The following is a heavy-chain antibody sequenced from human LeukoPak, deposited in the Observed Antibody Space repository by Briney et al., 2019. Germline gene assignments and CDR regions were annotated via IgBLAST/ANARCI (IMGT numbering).Heavy chain of an antibody. J-gene: IGHJ6*02. D-gene: IGHD6-13*01. Sequence: PGGSLRLSCAASGFTFSSYAMSWVRQAPGKGLEWVSAISGSGGSTYYADSVKGRFTISRDNSKNTLYLQMNSLRAEDTAVYYCAKKGAIAAAPARGPYYYYGMDVWGQGTTVTVSS. CDR2: ISGSGGST. V-gene: IGHV3-23*01. CDR1: GFTFSSYA. CDR3: AKKGAIAAAPARGPYYYYGMDV.